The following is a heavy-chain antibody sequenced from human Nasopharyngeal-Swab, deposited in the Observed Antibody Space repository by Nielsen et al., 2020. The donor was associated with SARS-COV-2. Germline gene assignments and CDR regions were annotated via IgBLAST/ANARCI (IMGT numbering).Heavy chain of an antibody. CDR1: GGSINSGESC. D-gene: IGHD1-26*01. CDR3: ARDYRGAGYYYYGMDV. V-gene: IGHV4-31*03. CDR2: NSYRGST. Sequence: SETLSLTCTVSGGSINSGESCGSWIRQHPGKGLEWIGYNSYRGSTYYNPSLKSRVTISVDTSKNQVSVNLSSVTAADTAVYYCARDYRGAGYYYYGMDVWGQGTTVTVSS. J-gene: IGHJ6*02.